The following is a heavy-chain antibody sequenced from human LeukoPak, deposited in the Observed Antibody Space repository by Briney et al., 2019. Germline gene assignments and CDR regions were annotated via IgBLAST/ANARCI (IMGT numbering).Heavy chain of an antibody. CDR3: ARQAGEYSHPYDN. Sequence: GGSLRLSCTVSGFTVSSNSISSVRQAPGKGLECVPFIYSGGNTHYSDPVKGRFTISRDNSKNTLYLQMNRLRADDTAVYYCARQAGEYSHPYDNWGQGTLVTVSS. J-gene: IGHJ4*02. CDR1: GFTVSSNS. CDR2: IYSGGNT. D-gene: IGHD4-17*01. V-gene: IGHV3-53*01.